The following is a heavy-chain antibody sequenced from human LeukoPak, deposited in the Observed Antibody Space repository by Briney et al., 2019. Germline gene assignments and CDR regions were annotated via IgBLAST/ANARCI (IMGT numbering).Heavy chain of an antibody. V-gene: IGHV3-9*01. CDR2: ISWNSGSI. J-gene: IGHJ3*02. D-gene: IGHD2-21*01. Sequence: GGSLRLSCAASGFTFDDYAMHWVRQAPGKGLEWVSGISWNSGSIGYADSVKGRFTISRDNAKNSLYLQMNSLRAEDTALYYCAKDPHIVAGFDAFDIWGQGTMVTVSS. CDR3: AKDPHIVAGFDAFDI. CDR1: GFTFDDYA.